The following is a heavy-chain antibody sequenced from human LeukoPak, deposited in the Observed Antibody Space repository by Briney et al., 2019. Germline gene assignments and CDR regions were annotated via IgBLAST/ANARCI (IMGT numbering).Heavy chain of an antibody. CDR3: ARVSLGYCTNGVCYTTDY. V-gene: IGHV3-21*01. D-gene: IGHD2-8*01. CDR1: GFTFSSYS. J-gene: IGHJ4*02. CDR2: ISSSSSYI. Sequence: GGSLRLSCAASGFTFSSYSMNWVRQAPGKGLEWLSSISSSSSYIYYADSVKGRFTISRDNAKNSLYLQMNSLRAEDTAVYYCARVSLGYCTNGVCYTTDYWGQGTLVTVSS.